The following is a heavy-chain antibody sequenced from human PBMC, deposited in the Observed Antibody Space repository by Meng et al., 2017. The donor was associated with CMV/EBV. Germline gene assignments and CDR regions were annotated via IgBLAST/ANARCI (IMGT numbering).Heavy chain of an antibody. CDR2: INPNSGGT. CDR1: GYTFTGYY. CDR3: ARVLRYRSGGSCYSGGYYFDY. J-gene: IGHJ4*02. V-gene: IGHV1-2*02. Sequence: ASVKVSCKASGYTFTGYYMHWVRQAPGQGLEWMGWINPNSGGTNYAQKFQGRVTMTRDTSISTAYMELSRLRSDDTAVYYCARVLRYRSGGSCYSGGYYFDYWGQGTLVTVSS. D-gene: IGHD2-15*01.